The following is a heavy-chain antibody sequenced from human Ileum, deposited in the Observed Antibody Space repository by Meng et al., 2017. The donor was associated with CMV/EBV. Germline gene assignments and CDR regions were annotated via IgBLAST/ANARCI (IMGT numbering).Heavy chain of an antibody. J-gene: IGHJ4*02. D-gene: IGHD1-26*01. CDR1: GGSVSRAGYQ. Sequence: QGHLLESGPGLVRPSETLSLICIVSGGSVSRAGYQWGWIRQPPGKGLEWIGYASTNYNPSLKSRVTISLDTSRNQFSLSLSSVTAADTAVYYCARDHMGSLDYWGQGILVTVSS. CDR3: ARDHMGSLDY. V-gene: IGHV4-61*08. CDR2: AST.